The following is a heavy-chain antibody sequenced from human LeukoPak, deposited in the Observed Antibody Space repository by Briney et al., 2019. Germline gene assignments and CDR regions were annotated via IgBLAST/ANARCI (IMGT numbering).Heavy chain of an antibody. Sequence: GGSLRLSCAASGFTVSSNYMSWVRQAPGKGLEWVSVIYSGGSTYYADSVKGRFTISRDTSKNTLYLQMNSLRAEDTAVYYCAKDRLVGATSYYYYMDVWGKGTTVTVSS. D-gene: IGHD1-26*01. V-gene: IGHV3-66*02. CDR3: AKDRLVGATSYYYYMDV. J-gene: IGHJ6*03. CDR2: IYSGGST. CDR1: GFTVSSNY.